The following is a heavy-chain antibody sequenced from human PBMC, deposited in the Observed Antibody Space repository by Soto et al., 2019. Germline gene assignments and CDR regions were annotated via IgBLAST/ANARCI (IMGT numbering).Heavy chain of an antibody. CDR3: ARGGAILHYFDY. V-gene: IGHV4-31*03. D-gene: IGHD3-3*01. Sequence: QVQLQESGPGLVKPSQTLSLTCTVSGGSISSTYYWTWMRQHPGKGLEWIGYIYHGGSTNYNPSLKRRVTMSVDTSKNQISLNLSSVTAANTAVYYCARGGAILHYFDYWGQGTLVTVSS. CDR2: IYHGGST. J-gene: IGHJ4*02. CDR1: GGSISSTYY.